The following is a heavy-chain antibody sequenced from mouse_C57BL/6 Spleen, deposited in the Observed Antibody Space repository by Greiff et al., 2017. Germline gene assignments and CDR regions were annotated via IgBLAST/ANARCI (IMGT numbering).Heavy chain of an antibody. D-gene: IGHD1-1*01. CDR2: ISDGGSYT. V-gene: IGHV5-4*03. Sequence: DVMLVESGGGLVKPGGSLKLSCAASGFTFSSYAMSWVRQTPEKRLEWVATISDGGSYTYYPDNVKGRFTISRDNAKNNLYLQMSHLKSEDTAMYYCARFHYGSSLDYWGQGTTLTVSS. J-gene: IGHJ2*01. CDR1: GFTFSSYA. CDR3: ARFHYGSSLDY.